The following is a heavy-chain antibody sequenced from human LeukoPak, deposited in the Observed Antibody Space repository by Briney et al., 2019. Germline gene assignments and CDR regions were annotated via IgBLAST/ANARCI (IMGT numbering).Heavy chain of an antibody. CDR3: ARTDPMVRGGSFDY. CDR1: GGSISSYY. Sequence: PSETLSLTCTVSGGSISSYYWSWIRQPPGKGLEGIGYIYYSGSTNYNPSLKSRVTISVDTSKNQFSLKLSSVTAADTAVYYCARTDPMVRGGSFDYWGQGTLVTVSS. CDR2: IYYSGST. D-gene: IGHD3-10*01. J-gene: IGHJ4*02. V-gene: IGHV4-59*08.